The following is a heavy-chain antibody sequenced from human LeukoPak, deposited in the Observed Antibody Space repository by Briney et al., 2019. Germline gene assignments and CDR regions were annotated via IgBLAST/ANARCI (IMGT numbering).Heavy chain of an antibody. CDR2: INHSGNT. D-gene: IGHD6-13*01. J-gene: IGHJ5*02. V-gene: IGHV4-34*01. CDR1: GRSFSGYL. CDR3: VGHRSISAAVPRYFDP. Sequence: SETLSLTCAVYGRSFSGYLWIWVRQPPGKGLEWVGEINHSGNTNYNPSLESRVTISVDTSKNQLSLKLTSVTAADTAVYYCVGHRSISAAVPRYFDPWGQGTLVTVSS.